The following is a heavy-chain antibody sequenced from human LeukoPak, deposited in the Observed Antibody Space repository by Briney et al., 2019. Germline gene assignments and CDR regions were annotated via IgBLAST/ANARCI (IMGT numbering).Heavy chain of an antibody. D-gene: IGHD6-19*01. CDR1: RFTFSSYW. CDR2: IKQDGSEK. CDR3: ARDYPKQWLSSDY. Sequence: GGSLRLSCAASRFTFSSYWMSWVRQAPGKGLEWVANIKQDGSEKYYVDSVKGRFTISRDNAKNSLYLQMNSLRAEDTAVYYCARDYPKQWLSSDYWGQGTLVTVSS. V-gene: IGHV3-7*03. J-gene: IGHJ4*02.